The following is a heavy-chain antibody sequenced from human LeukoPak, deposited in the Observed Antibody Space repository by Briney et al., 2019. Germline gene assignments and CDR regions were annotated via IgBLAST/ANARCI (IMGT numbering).Heavy chain of an antibody. V-gene: IGHV1-3*01. CDR1: RYPITSYA. CDR2: IHVGNGNT. D-gene: IGHD3-10*01. J-gene: IGHJ4*02. CDR3: ARVDGSGPNAPHDF. Sequence: ASVTVSCKASRYPITSYAMHWVRQAPGQRLEWMGWIHVGNGNTEYSQKFQGRVTITRDTPATTTYMELISLRSEDTAVYYCARVDGSGPNAPHDFWGQGSLVTVSS.